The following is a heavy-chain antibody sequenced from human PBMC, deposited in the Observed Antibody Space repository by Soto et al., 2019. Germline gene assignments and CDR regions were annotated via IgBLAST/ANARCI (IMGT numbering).Heavy chain of an antibody. D-gene: IGHD4-17*01. CDR2: IYYSGST. V-gene: IGHV4-31*03. CDR3: ARDRTPYYGDYASYGMDV. CDR1: GGSISSGGYY. J-gene: IGHJ6*02. Sequence: SETLSLTCTVSGGSISSGGYYWSWIRQHPGKGLEWIGYIYYSGSTYYNPSLKSRVTISVDTSKNQFSLKLSSVTAADTAVYYCARDRTPYYGDYASYGMDVWGQGTTVTVSS.